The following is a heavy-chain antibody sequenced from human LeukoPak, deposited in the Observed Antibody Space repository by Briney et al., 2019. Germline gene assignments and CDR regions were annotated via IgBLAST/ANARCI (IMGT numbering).Heavy chain of an antibody. V-gene: IGHV3-30*02. D-gene: IGHD3-10*02. CDR3: AELGITMIGGV. CDR1: GFTFSNYD. J-gene: IGHJ6*04. Sequence: GGSLRLSCAASGFTFSNYDMHWVRQAPGKGLEWVAFIRYDGNNKYYADSVKGRFTISRDNAKNSLYLQMNSLRAEDTAVYYCAELGITMIGGVWGKGTTVTISS. CDR2: IRYDGNNK.